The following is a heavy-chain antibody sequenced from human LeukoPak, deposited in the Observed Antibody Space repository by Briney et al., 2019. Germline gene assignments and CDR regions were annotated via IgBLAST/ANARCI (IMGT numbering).Heavy chain of an antibody. V-gene: IGHV3-23*01. CDR3: ANTPYDSSAYYYFDY. Sequence: GGSLRLSCAASGFTFSSYAMSWVRQAPGKGLEWVSAISGSGGSTYYADSVKGRFTISRDNSKNTLYLQMNSLRAEDTAVYYCANTPYDSSAYYYFDYWGQGTLVTVSS. CDR2: ISGSGGST. D-gene: IGHD3-22*01. CDR1: GFTFSSYA. J-gene: IGHJ4*02.